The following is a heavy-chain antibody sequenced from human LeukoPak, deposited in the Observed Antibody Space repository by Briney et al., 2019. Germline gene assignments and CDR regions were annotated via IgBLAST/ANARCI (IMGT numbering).Heavy chain of an antibody. Sequence: GGSLRLSCAASGFTVSSNYMSWVRQAPGKGLEWVSVIYSGGSTYYADSVKGRFTISRDNSKNTLYLQMNSLRAEDTAVYYCAREHYYDSSGYYYDPFDYWGQGTLVTVSS. V-gene: IGHV3-66*01. D-gene: IGHD3-22*01. CDR1: GFTVSSNY. CDR3: AREHYYDSSGYYYDPFDY. J-gene: IGHJ4*02. CDR2: IYSGGST.